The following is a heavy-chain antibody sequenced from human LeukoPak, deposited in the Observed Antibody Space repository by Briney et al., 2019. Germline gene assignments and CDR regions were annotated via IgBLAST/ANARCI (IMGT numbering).Heavy chain of an antibody. V-gene: IGHV1-2*02. D-gene: IGHD7-27*01. Sequence: ASVKVSCKASGSTFTDYYMHWVRQAPGQGLEWMGWINPNSGGTNFAQKFQGRVTMTRDTSISTAYMELNRLRSDDTAVYYCARGANWGSGDGFDIWGQGTMVTVSS. CDR2: INPNSGGT. CDR3: ARGANWGSGDGFDI. CDR1: GSTFTDYY. J-gene: IGHJ3*02.